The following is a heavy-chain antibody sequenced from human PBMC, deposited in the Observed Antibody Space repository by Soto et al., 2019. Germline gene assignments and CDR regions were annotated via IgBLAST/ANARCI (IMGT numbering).Heavy chain of an antibody. V-gene: IGHV3-73*01. CDR3: TRQAEYNWNYGTDY. CDR1: GFTFSGSA. CDR2: IRSKANSYAT. Sequence: GGSLRLSCAASGFTFSGSAMHWVRQASGKGLEWVGRIRSKANSYATAYAASVKGRFTISRDDSKNTAYLQMNSLKTEDTAVYYCTRQAEYNWNYGTDYWGQGTLVTVSS. D-gene: IGHD1-7*01. J-gene: IGHJ4*02.